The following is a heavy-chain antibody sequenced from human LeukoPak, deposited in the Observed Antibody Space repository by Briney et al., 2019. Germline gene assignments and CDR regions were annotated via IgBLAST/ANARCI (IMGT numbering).Heavy chain of an antibody. CDR2: IWYDGSNK. D-gene: IGHD3-10*02. J-gene: IGHJ5*02. Sequence: PGRSLRLSCAASGFTFSSYGMHWVRQAPGKGLEWVAVIWYDGSNKYYADSVKGRFTISRDNSKNTLYLQMNSLRAEDTAVYYCARDRKPVRGWVTPPSNWFDPWGQGTLVTVSS. CDR1: GFTFSSYG. CDR3: ARDRKPVRGWVTPPSNWFDP. V-gene: IGHV3-33*01.